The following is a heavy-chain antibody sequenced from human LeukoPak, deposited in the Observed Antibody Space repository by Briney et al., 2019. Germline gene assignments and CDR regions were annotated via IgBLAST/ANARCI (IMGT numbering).Heavy chain of an antibody. V-gene: IGHV1-18*01. CDR2: ISADNGNT. Sequence: ASGKVSCKASGYTFTSYGISWVRQAPGQGLEWMGWISADNGNTNYAQKLQGRVTMTTDTSTSTAYMELRSLRSDDTAVYYCARDCGSSSNSRGTYYFDYWGQGTLVTVSS. CDR1: GYTFTSYG. CDR3: ARDCGSSSNSRGTYYFDY. J-gene: IGHJ4*02. D-gene: IGHD6-6*01.